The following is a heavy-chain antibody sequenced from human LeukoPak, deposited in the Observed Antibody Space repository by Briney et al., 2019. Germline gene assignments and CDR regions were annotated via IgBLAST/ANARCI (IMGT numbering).Heavy chain of an antibody. CDR1: GFPDSSNY. CDR2: IYRGGSA. D-gene: IGHD4-23*01. Sequence: GWSLTLSCAASGFPDSSNYKSAVRQTPEKGLEWVSVIYRGGSAYYPDSVKGRFSISRDNSKNMLYLQMNRLRSEDTAVYYCAREGNEGPPDAFHMWG. CDR3: AREGNEGPPDAFHM. V-gene: IGHV3-53*01. J-gene: IGHJ3*02.